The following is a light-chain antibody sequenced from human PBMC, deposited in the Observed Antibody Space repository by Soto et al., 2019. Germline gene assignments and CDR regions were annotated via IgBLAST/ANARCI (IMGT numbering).Light chain of an antibody. CDR1: QSVSSIY. CDR2: GAS. CDR3: QQYGSSPPWT. V-gene: IGKV3-20*01. J-gene: IGKJ1*01. Sequence: EIVLTQSPGTLSLSPGERATLSCRASQSVSSIYLAWYQQKPGQAPRLLIYGASSRATGIPDRFSGSGSGTDFTLTISRLEPEDLAGYYCQQYGSSPPWTFGQGTKVEIK.